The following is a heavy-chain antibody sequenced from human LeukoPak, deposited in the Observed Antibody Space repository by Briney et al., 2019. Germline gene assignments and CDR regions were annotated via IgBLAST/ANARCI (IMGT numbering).Heavy chain of an antibody. J-gene: IGHJ6*03. CDR1: GGAIHSYY. Sequence: SETLSLTCSVSGGAIHSYYWSWIRKPPGKGVEWIWYIYFCGSANYNTSLKSRVTISLDKSRKQVSLNLNSVTAADTAVYYCARTSASYYYYMHVWGKGTAVTISS. D-gene: IGHD3-3*01. CDR2: IYFCGSA. V-gene: IGHV4-59*01. CDR3: ARTSASYYYYMHV.